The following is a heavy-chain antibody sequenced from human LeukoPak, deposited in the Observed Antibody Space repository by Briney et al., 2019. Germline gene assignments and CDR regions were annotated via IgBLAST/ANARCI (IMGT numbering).Heavy chain of an antibody. CDR2: INPNSGGT. Sequence: GASVKVSCKASGYTFTGYYMHWVRQAPGQGLEWMGWINPNSGGTNYAQKFQGRVTMTRDTSISTAYMELSRLRSDDTAVYYCARATYYDILTGYXIDYWGXXTLVTVSS. CDR1: GYTFTGYY. CDR3: ARATYYDILTGYXIDY. D-gene: IGHD3-9*01. J-gene: IGHJ4*02. V-gene: IGHV1-2*02.